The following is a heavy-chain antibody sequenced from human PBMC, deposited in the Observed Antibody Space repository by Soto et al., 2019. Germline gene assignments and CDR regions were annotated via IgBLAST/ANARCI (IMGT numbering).Heavy chain of an antibody. V-gene: IGHV4-59*01. CDR3: ASGPGGVLPSWFDP. CDR1: GGSISSYY. Sequence: SETLSLTCTVSGGSISSYYWSWLRQPPGKGLEWIGYIYYSGSTNYNPSLKSRVTTSVDTSKNQSSLKLSSVTAADTAVYYCASGPGGVLPSWFDPWGQGTLVTVSS. J-gene: IGHJ5*02. CDR2: IYYSGST. D-gene: IGHD3-10*01.